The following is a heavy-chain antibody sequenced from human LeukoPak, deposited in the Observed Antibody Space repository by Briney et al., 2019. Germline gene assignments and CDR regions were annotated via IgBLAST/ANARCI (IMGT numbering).Heavy chain of an antibody. Sequence: SETLSLTCTVSGGSISSYYWSWIRQPPGEGLEWIGYIYYSGSTNYNPSLKSRVTISVDTSKNQFSLKLSSVTAADTAVYYCARLKVRGVIRYNWFDPWGQGTLVTVSS. J-gene: IGHJ5*02. CDR3: ARLKVRGVIRYNWFDP. D-gene: IGHD3-10*01. CDR1: GGSISSYY. V-gene: IGHV4-59*08. CDR2: IYYSGST.